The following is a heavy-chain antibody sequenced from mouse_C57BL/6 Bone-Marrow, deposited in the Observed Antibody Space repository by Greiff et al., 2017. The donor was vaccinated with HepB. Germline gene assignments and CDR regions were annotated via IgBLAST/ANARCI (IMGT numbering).Heavy chain of an antibody. Sequence: VKLQESGPELVKPGASVKISCKASGYAFSSSWMNWVKQRPGKGLEWIGRIYPGDGDTNYNGKFKGKATLTADKSSSTAYMQLSSLTSEDSAVYFCARRLRSSMDYWGQGTSVTVSS. D-gene: IGHD1-1*01. CDR2: IYPGDGDT. V-gene: IGHV1-82*01. CDR1: GYAFSSSW. CDR3: ARRLRSSMDY. J-gene: IGHJ4*01.